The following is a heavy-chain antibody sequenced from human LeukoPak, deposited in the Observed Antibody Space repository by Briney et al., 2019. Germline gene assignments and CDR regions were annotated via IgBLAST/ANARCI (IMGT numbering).Heavy chain of an antibody. CDR1: GFTFNNYA. V-gene: IGHV3-23*01. Sequence: HPGGSLRLSCAVSGFTFNNYAMTWVRQAPGKGLEWVSGISGSGSSTYYADSVKGRFTISRDNSKNTLYLQMNSLRAEDTAVYYCAKAPPGYSYGIDYWGQGTLVTVSS. CDR3: AKAPPGYSYGIDY. CDR2: ISGSGSST. D-gene: IGHD5-18*01. J-gene: IGHJ4*02.